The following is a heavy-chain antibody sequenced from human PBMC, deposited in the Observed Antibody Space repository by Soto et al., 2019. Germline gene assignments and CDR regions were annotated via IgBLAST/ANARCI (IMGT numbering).Heavy chain of an antibody. J-gene: IGHJ4*02. CDR2: MNPNSGNT. D-gene: IGHD1-1*01. CDR1: GYTFTSYD. V-gene: IGHV1-8*01. CDR3: ARGAAGTTYFDY. Sequence: GASVKVSCKASGYTFTSYDIIWVRQATGQGLEWMGWMNPNSGNTGYAQKFQGRVTMTRDTSISTAYVDLSSLRSEDTVVYYCARGAAGTTYFDYWGQGALVTVSS.